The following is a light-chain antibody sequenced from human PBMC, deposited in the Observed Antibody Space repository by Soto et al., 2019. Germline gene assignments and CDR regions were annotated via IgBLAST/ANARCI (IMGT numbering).Light chain of an antibody. CDR1: SSNIGSNT. Sequence: QPVLTQPPSASGTPGQRVTISCSGTSSNIGSNTVNWYQQLPGTAPKLLIYNNNQRPSGVPDRLSGAKSGTSASLAISGLQSDDEAVYYCTSWDDSLDVLVFGGGTKLTVL. CDR2: NNN. CDR3: TSWDDSLDVLV. J-gene: IGLJ3*02. V-gene: IGLV1-44*01.